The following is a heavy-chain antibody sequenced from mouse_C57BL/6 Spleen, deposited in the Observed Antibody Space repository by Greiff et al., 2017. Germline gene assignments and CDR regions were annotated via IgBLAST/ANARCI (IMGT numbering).Heavy chain of an antibody. CDR2: ISDGGSYT. Sequence: EVMLVESGGGLVTPGGSLKLSCAASGFTFRSYAMSLVRQTPEKRLEWVATISDGGSYTYYPDNVKGRFTISRDNAKNNLYLQMSHLKSEDTAMYYCARVDGYYYFDYWGQGTTLTVSS. CDR1: GFTFRSYA. J-gene: IGHJ2*01. CDR3: ARVDGYYYFDY. V-gene: IGHV5-4*03. D-gene: IGHD2-3*01.